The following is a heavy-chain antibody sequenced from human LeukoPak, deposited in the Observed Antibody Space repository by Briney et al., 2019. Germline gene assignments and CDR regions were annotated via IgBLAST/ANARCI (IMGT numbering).Heavy chain of an antibody. CDR1: GGSISSYY. CDR3: ASEIAAAGGYLQH. CDR2: IYYSGST. J-gene: IGHJ1*01. Sequence: PSETLSLTCTVSGGSISSYYWSWIRQPPGKGLEWIGYIYYSGSTNYNPSLKSRVTISVDTSKNQFSLKLSSVTAADTAVYYCASEIAAAGGYLQHWGQGTLVTVSS. D-gene: IGHD6-13*01. V-gene: IGHV4-59*01.